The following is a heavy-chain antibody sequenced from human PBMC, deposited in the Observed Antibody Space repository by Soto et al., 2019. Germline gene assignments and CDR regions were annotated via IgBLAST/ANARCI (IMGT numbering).Heavy chain of an antibody. J-gene: IGHJ4*02. Sequence: QVQLVQSGAEVKKPGASVKVSCKASGYTFTSYGISWVRQAPGQGLEWMGWISAYNGNTNYAQKLQGRVTMTTDTSTGTVDMELRSLRSGATAVYYCARVLAVGLVDYWGQGTLVTVSS. CDR1: GYTFTSYG. D-gene: IGHD6-19*01. CDR2: ISAYNGNT. V-gene: IGHV1-18*01. CDR3: ARVLAVGLVDY.